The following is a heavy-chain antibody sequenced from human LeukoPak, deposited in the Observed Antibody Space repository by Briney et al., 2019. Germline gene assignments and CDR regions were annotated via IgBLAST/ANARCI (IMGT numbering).Heavy chain of an antibody. J-gene: IGHJ5*02. CDR2: INHSGNT. Sequence: SETLSLTCAVYGGSFSGSWWTWIRQPPGKGLEWLGEINHSGNTNYNPSLKSRVTISLDTSRNQFSLNLSSVTAADTAVYYCARENSGYGSGDKCTNWFDPWGQGTLVTVSS. V-gene: IGHV4-34*01. CDR3: ARENSGYGSGDKCTNWFDP. D-gene: IGHD2-15*01. CDR1: GGSFSGSW.